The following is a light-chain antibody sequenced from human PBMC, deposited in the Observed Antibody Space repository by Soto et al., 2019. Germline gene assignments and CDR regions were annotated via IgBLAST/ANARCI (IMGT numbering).Light chain of an antibody. Sequence: QSALTQPHSASGTPGQRVTISCSGSSSNIGTSSVHWFQRLPGTAPKLLISTTNQRPSGVPERFSGSKSGTSASLAISGLQSEVEVDYYSAAWDDSLTGHVVGTSTKV. J-gene: IGLJ1*01. CDR2: TTN. V-gene: IGLV1-44*01. CDR1: SSNIGTSS. CDR3: AAWDDSLTGHV.